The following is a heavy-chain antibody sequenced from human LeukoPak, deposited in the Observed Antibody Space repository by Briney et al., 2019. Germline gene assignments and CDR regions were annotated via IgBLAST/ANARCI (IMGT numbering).Heavy chain of an antibody. D-gene: IGHD4-17*01. CDR2: IYYSGST. CDR1: GGSISSSSYY. J-gene: IGHJ4*02. CDR3: ATPGGTVTEFDY. V-gene: IGHV4-39*01. Sequence: SETLSLTCTVSGGSISSSSYYWGWIRQPPGKGLEWIGSIYYSGSTYHNPSLKSRVTISVDTSKNQFSLKLSSVTAADTAVYYCATPGGTVTEFDYWGQGTLVTVSS.